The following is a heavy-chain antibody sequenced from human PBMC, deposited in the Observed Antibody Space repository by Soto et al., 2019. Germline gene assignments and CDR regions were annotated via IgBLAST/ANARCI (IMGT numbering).Heavy chain of an antibody. CDR1: GGSISSYY. CDR3: ARGDVVVPATDH. CDR2: SYYSGST. D-gene: IGHD2-2*01. V-gene: IGHV4-59*01. Sequence: PXETLSLSVAVSGGSISSYYWSWIRQPPGKGLEWIGYSYYSGSTNYNPSLKSRVTISVDTSKNQFSLKLSSVTAADTAVYYCARGDVVVPATDHWGQGTLVTVSS. J-gene: IGHJ4*02.